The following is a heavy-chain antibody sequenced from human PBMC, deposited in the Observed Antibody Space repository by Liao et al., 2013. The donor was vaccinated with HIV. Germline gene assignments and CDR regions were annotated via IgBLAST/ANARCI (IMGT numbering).Heavy chain of an antibody. V-gene: IGHV4-34*01. J-gene: IGHJ4*02. D-gene: IGHD1-26*01. Sequence: QVQLRRWGAGLLKPSETLSLTCAVYGGSFRGYYWSWLRQPPGKGLEWIGQINHSGNTNCSPSLKSRLTVSADTSKNQLSLNLSSVTAADTAVYYCARFPSRYSGSFFWGQGTLVTVSS. CDR2: INHSGNT. CDR3: ARFPSRYSGSFF. CDR1: GGSFRGYY.